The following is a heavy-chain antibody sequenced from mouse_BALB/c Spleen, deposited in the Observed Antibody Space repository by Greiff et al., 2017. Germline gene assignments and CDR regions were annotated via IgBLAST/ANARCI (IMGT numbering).Heavy chain of an antibody. J-gene: IGHJ3*01. CDR3: AREWGYDDGLPFAY. V-gene: IGHV5-6-5*01. CDR1: GFTFSSYA. D-gene: IGHD2-14*01. Sequence: DVMLVESGGGLVKPGGSLKLSCAASGFTFSSYAMSWVRQTPEKRLEWVASISSGGSTYYPDSVKGRFTISRDNARNILYLQMSSLRSEDTAMCYCAREWGYDDGLPFAYWGQGTLVTVSA. CDR2: ISSGGST.